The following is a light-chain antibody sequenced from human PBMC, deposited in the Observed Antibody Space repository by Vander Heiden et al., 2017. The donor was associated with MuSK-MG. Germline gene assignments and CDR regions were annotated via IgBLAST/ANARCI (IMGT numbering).Light chain of an antibody. CDR2: QDS. CDR1: KLGDKY. V-gene: IGLV3-1*01. Sequence: SYELTQPPSVSVSPGQTASLTCSGDKLGDKYACWYQQKPGQSPVLVIYQDSKRPSGIPERFSGSNSGNTATLTISGTQAMDEADYYCQAWDSSTAKVVFGGGTKLTVL. CDR3: QAWDSSTAKVV. J-gene: IGLJ2*01.